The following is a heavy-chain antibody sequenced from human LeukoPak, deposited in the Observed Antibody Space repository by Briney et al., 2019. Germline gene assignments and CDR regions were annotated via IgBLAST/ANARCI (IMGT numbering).Heavy chain of an antibody. CDR3: ARTSGSYRNFDY. V-gene: IGHV3-21*01. J-gene: IGHJ4*02. CDR2: ISSSSSYI. D-gene: IGHD1-26*01. Sequence: GGSLRLSCAASGFTFSSYSMNWVRQAPGKGLEWVSSISSSSSYIYYADSVKGRFTISRDNAKNSLYLQMNSLRAVDTAVYYCARTSGSYRNFDYWGQGTLVTVSS. CDR1: GFTFSSYS.